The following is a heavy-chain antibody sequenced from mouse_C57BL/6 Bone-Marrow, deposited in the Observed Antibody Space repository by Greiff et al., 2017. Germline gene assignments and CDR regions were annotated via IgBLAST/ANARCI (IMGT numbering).Heavy chain of an antibody. Sequence: QQSCKASGYTFTSYWMHWVKQRPGRGLEWIGRIDPNSGGTKYNEKFKSKATLTVDKPSSTAYMQLSSLTSEDSAVYYCASFDYDVDYAMDYWGQGTSVTVSS. V-gene: IGHV1-72*01. CDR1: GYTFTSYW. D-gene: IGHD2-4*01. J-gene: IGHJ4*01. CDR3: ASFDYDVDYAMDY. CDR2: IDPNSGGT.